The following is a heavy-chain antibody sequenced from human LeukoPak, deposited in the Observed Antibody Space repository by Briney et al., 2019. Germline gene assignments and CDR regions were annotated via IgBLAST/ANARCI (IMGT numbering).Heavy chain of an antibody. CDR2: IIPILGIA. CDR1: GGTFSSYA. V-gene: IGHV1-69*04. Sequence: SVKVSCKASGGTFSSYAISWVRQAPGQGLEWMGRIIPILGIANYAQKFQGRVTITADKSTSTAYMELSSLRSEDTAVYYCASDIAVAGTGGDYWGQGTLVTVSS. D-gene: IGHD6-19*01. J-gene: IGHJ4*02. CDR3: ASDIAVAGTGGDY.